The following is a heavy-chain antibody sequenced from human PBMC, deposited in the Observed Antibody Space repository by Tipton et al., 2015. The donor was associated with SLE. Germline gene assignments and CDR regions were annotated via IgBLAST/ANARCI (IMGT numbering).Heavy chain of an antibody. J-gene: IGHJ4*02. CDR1: GYSISSGYY. V-gene: IGHV4-38-2*01. CDR2: IYHSGST. CDR3: ARGHYYDSSGYFDY. D-gene: IGHD3-22*01. Sequence: TLSLTCAVSGYSISSGYYWGWIRQPPGKELEWIGSIYHSGSTYYNPSLKSRVTISVDTSKNQFSLKLSSVTAADTAVYYCARGHYYDSSGYFDYWGQGTLVTVSS.